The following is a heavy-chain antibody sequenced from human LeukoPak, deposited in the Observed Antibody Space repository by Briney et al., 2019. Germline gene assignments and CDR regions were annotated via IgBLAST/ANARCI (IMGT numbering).Heavy chain of an antibody. Sequence: SETLSLTCAVSGASISSGGYSWNWIRLPPGKGLEWIANIYHSGNTYYNPSLRSRVTISVDTSKNQFSLMLSSVTAADTALYYCARKKDYGDYVGYWGQGTLVTVSS. CDR2: IYHSGNT. CDR1: GASISSGGYS. J-gene: IGHJ4*02. CDR3: ARKKDYGDYVGY. V-gene: IGHV4-30-2*01. D-gene: IGHD4-17*01.